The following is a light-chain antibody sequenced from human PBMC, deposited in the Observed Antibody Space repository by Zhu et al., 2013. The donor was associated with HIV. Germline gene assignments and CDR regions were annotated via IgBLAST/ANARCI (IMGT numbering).Light chain of an antibody. CDR2: GTS. Sequence: ELVLTQSPGTLSLSPGERATLSCRASQSVTSDLAWYQHRPGQAPRLLIYGTSTRATGIPDRFSGSGSGTDFTLSISRLDPEDFATYFCQQSYSAPPTFGQGTK. CDR3: QQSYSAPPT. CDR1: QSVTSD. J-gene: IGKJ1*01. V-gene: IGKV3-20*01.